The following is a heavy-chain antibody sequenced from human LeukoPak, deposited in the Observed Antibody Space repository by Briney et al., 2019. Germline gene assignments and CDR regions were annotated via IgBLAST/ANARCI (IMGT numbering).Heavy chain of an antibody. J-gene: IGHJ6*03. CDR1: GGSISSYY. D-gene: IGHD1-14*01. CDR3: AREAQDFRTGNHRPGHYDYMDV. Sequence: SETLSFTCGVSGGSISSYYWAWIRQAPGKGLEWIGYIYYAGSTNYNPSLKSRVTMSVDMSRNQFSLRMTSVTAADTAVYYCAREAQDFRTGNHRPGHYDYMDVWGKGTAVTVSS. V-gene: IGHV4-59*01. CDR2: IYYAGST.